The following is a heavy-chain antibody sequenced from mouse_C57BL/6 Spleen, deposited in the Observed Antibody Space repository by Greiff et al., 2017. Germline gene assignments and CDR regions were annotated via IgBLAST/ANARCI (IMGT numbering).Heavy chain of an antibody. Sequence: QVQLQQSGAELMKPGASVKLSCKATGYTFTGYWIEWVKQRPGHGLEWIGEILPGSGSTNYNEKFKGKATFTADTSSNTAYMQLSSLTTEDSAIYYCARGTYSNYPYYYAMDYWGQGTSVTVSS. CDR2: ILPGSGST. CDR3: ARGTYSNYPYYYAMDY. D-gene: IGHD2-5*01. J-gene: IGHJ4*01. CDR1: GYTFTGYW. V-gene: IGHV1-9*01.